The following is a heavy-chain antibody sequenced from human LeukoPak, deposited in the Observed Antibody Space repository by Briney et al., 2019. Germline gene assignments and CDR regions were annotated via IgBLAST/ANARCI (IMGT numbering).Heavy chain of an antibody. V-gene: IGHV3-23*01. Sequence: GGSLRLSCAASGFTFTSYSMNWVRQAPGKGLEWVSTISGGGGSTYYADSVKGRFTISRDNSKNTLYLQMNSLRAEDTAVYYCAKAYYDFWSGYYGPYYYGMDVWGQGTTVTVSS. J-gene: IGHJ6*02. CDR3: AKAYYDFWSGYYGPYYYGMDV. CDR2: ISGGGGST. D-gene: IGHD3-3*01. CDR1: GFTFTSYS.